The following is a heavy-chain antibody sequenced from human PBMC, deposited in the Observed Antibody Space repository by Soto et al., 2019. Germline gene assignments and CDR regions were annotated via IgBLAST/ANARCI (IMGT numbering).Heavy chain of an antibody. D-gene: IGHD1-20*01. CDR3: ARSEMTYNWND. Sequence: PGGSLRLSCAASGFTFRGDAVSWVRQAPGKGLEWVSSISGSGEMTHYADSVKGRFTISRDNAKNTLYPQMESLRAEDTALYYCARSEMTYNWNDWGQGALVTVSS. V-gene: IGHV3-23*01. J-gene: IGHJ4*02. CDR1: GFTFRGDA. CDR2: ISGSGEMT.